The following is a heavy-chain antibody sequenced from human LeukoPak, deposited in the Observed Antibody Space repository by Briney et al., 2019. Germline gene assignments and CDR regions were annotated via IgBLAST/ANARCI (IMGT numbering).Heavy chain of an antibody. CDR3: ARGPSMVRGVIIKWFDP. Sequence: ASVKVSCKASGGTFSSYAISWVRQATGQGLEWMGWMNPNSGNTGYAQKFQGRVTMTRNTSISTAYMELSSLRSEDTAVYYCARGPSMVRGVIIKWFDPWGQGTLVTVSS. V-gene: IGHV1-8*02. D-gene: IGHD3-10*01. CDR1: GGTFSSYA. J-gene: IGHJ5*02. CDR2: MNPNSGNT.